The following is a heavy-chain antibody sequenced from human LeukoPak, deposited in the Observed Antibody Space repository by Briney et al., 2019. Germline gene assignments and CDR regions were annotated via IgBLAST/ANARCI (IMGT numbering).Heavy chain of an antibody. J-gene: IGHJ4*02. D-gene: IGHD6-19*01. V-gene: IGHV1-69*01. CDR2: IIPIFGTA. Sequence: SVKVSCKASGGTFSSYAISWVRQAPGQGLEWMGGIIPIFGTANYAQKFQGRVTITADESTSTAYMELSSLRSEDTAMYYCARVRIAVAGVFDYWGQGTLVTVSS. CDR3: ARVRIAVAGVFDY. CDR1: GGTFSSYA.